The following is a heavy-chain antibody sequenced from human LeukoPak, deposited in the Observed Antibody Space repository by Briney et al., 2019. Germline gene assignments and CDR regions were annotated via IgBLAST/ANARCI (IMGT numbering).Heavy chain of an antibody. Sequence: SETLSLTCTVSGASISSYYWSWIRQPAGKGLEWIGRIYTTGSTNYNPSLKSRVTMSADTSKNQFSLELTSVTAADTAIYYCAVTMVRGVSSMDVWGQGTTVTVSS. J-gene: IGHJ6*02. D-gene: IGHD3-10*01. CDR3: AVTMVRGVSSMDV. CDR1: GASISSYY. V-gene: IGHV4-4*07. CDR2: IYTTGST.